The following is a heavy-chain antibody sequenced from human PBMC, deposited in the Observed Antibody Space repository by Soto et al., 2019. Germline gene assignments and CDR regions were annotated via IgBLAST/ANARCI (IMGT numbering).Heavy chain of an antibody. D-gene: IGHD4-17*01. J-gene: IGHJ2*01. CDR1: GFTLTRYS. CDR3: ARGGDGGENWYFDL. Sequence: GGSLRLSCAASGFTLTRYSMNWVRQAPGKGLEWVAGIWSDGSNKKYGDSVRGRFTISRDNSKNTLYLQLYSLRAEDTAIYYCARGGDGGENWYFDLWGRGTLVTVSS. V-gene: IGHV3-33*07. CDR2: IWSDGSNK.